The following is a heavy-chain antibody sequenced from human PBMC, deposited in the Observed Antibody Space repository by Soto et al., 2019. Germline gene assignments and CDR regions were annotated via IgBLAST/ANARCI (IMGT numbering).Heavy chain of an antibody. J-gene: IGHJ4*02. CDR2: ISAYNGNT. V-gene: IGHV1-18*01. D-gene: IGHD6-19*01. CDR3: ARDERDRGSGWSEDY. CDR1: GYTFTSYG. Sequence: QVQLVQSGAEVKKPGASVKVSCKASGYTFTSYGISWVRQAPGQGLEWMGWISAYNGNTNYAQKLQGRVTMTTDTSTSTADMELRSLRSDDTAVYYCARDERDRGSGWSEDYWGQGTLVTVSS.